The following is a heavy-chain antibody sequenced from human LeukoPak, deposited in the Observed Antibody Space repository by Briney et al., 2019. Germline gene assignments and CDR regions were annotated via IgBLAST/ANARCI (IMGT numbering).Heavy chain of an antibody. CDR1: GDSITSRNFY. V-gene: IGHV4-39*01. CDR2: IFYSGST. J-gene: IGHJ5*02. Sequence: PSETLSLTCSVSGDSITSRNFYWGWIRQSSGKGLEWIATIFYSGSTYFNPSLKSRLAISIDTSKNQFSLKLKSVTAADTAMCYCATAVLYDHYFDPWGQGTLVTVSS. D-gene: IGHD2-8*01. CDR3: ATAVLYDHYFDP.